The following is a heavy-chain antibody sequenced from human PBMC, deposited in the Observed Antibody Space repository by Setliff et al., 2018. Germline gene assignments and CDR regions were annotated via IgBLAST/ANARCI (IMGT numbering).Heavy chain of an antibody. CDR3: ARDPNGDYIGAFDM. CDR2: IRGSGERT. D-gene: IGHD4-17*01. J-gene: IGHJ3*02. CDR1: GFTFSTYA. Sequence: GGSLRLSCAASGFTFSTYAMTWVRQTPGKGLEWVSSIRGSGERTFYLDSVRGRFTISRDNSKNTLYLQMSSLRAEDTAVYYCARDPNGDYIGAFDMWGQGTMVTVS. V-gene: IGHV3-23*01.